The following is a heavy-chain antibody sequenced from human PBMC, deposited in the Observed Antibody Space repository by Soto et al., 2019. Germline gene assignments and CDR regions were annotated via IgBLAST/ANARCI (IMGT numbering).Heavy chain of an antibody. V-gene: IGHV4-34*01. D-gene: IGHD3-16*02. Sequence: QVQLQQWGAGLLKPSETLSLTCAVYGGSFSGYYWSWIRQPPGKGLEWICEINHRGSTNYNPSLTSRVTISVDTSKNQFSLKLISVPAADTAVYYCARTHSAGYPEQYFQHWGQGTLVTVSS. CDR3: ARTHSAGYPEQYFQH. J-gene: IGHJ1*01. CDR2: INHRGST. CDR1: GGSFSGYY.